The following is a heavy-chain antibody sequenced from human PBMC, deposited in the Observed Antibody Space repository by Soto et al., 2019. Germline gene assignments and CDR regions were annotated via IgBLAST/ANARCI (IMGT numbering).Heavy chain of an antibody. J-gene: IGHJ6*02. CDR2: SYPGDSDI. CDR3: ARNKGYCSSTSCYGMDV. CDR1: GYSFTSYW. V-gene: IGHV5-51*01. D-gene: IGHD2-2*01. Sequence: GESLKISCKGSGYSFTSYWIVWVRQMPGKGLEWRGNSYPGDSDIRYSPSFQGQVTISAVQSISTVYLQWNSLKASDTAMYFCARNKGYCSSTSCYGMDVLGQGAAVTLSS.